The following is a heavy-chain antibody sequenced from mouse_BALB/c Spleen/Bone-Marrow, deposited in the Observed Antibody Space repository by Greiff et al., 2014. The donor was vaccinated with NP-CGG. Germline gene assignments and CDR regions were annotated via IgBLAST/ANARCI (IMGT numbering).Heavy chain of an antibody. CDR2: IYPGDGDT. V-gene: IGHV1-87*01. CDR1: GYTFTSYW. J-gene: IGHJ2*01. Sequence: VQLVESGAELARPGASVKLSCKASGYTFTSYWMQWVKQRPGQGLEWIGAIYPGDGDTTYTQKFKGKVTLTADKSSSTAYMQLSSLASEDSAVYYCARGAPFDYWGQGTTLTVPS. CDR3: ARGAPFDY.